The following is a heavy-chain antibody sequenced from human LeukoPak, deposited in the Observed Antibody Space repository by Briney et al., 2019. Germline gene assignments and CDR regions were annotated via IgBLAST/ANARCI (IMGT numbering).Heavy chain of an antibody. D-gene: IGHD3-3*01. V-gene: IGHV3-21*01. J-gene: IGHJ6*03. CDR3: AISPYDFWSGYSYYYYMDV. Sequence: GGSLRLSCAASGFTFSSYSMNWVRQAPGKGLEWVSSISSSSSYIYYADSVKGRFAISRDNAKNSLYLQMNSLRAEDTAVYYCAISPYDFWSGYSYYYYMDVWGKGTTVAVSS. CDR1: GFTFSSYS. CDR2: ISSSSSYI.